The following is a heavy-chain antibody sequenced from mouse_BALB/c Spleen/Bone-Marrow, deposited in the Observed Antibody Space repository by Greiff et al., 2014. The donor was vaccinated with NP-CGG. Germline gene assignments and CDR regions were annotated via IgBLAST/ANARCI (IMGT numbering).Heavy chain of an antibody. V-gene: IGHV1-7*01. CDR1: GYTFTSYW. Sequence: VQLQQSGAELAKPGASVKMSCKASGYTFTSYWMHWVKQRPGQGLEWIGYINPSTGYTEYNQKFKDKATLTADKSSSTAYLQLSSLTSEDSAVYYCARQITTADYAMDYWGQGTSVTVSS. J-gene: IGHJ4*01. CDR3: ARQITTADYAMDY. D-gene: IGHD1-2*01. CDR2: INPSTGYT.